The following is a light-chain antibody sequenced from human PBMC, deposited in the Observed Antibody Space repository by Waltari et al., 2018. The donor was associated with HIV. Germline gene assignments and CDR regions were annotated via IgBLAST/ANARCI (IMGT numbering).Light chain of an antibody. CDR1: QTISVW. J-gene: IGKJ2*01. CDR2: KAS. Sequence: DIQMTQSPSTLSASVGDRVTITCRASQTISVWLAWYQQKPGKAPKLLIYKASSLESGVPSRFSGSGSWTEFTLTISSLHPDDFATYYCQQYSRPMYTFGQGTKLEIK. V-gene: IGKV1-5*03. CDR3: QQYSRPMYT.